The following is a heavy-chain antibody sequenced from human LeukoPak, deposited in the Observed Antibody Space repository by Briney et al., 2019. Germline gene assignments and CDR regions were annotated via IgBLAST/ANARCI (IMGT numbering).Heavy chain of an antibody. CDR3: ASFYGSGFSFDY. CDR1: GFTDSSNY. Sequence: GSLRLSCAASGFTDSSNYMSWVRQAPGKGLEWIGNIYHSGSTYYNPSLKSRVTISVDTSKNQFSLKLSSVTAADTAIYYCASFYGSGFSFDYWGQGTLVTVSS. CDR2: IYHSGST. V-gene: IGHV4-38-2*01. D-gene: IGHD3-10*01. J-gene: IGHJ4*02.